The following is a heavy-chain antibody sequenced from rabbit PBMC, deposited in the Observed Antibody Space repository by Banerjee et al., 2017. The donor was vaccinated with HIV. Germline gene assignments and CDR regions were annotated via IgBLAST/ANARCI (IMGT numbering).Heavy chain of an antibody. CDR2: IWTGSGTI. CDR3: AREDISVWKFNL. Sequence: QSLEESGGDLVKPGASLTLTCTASGFTISSSYWICWVRQAPGKGLEWIACIWTGSGTIYYASWAKGRFTISKTSSTTVTLQMTSLTAADTATYFCAREDISVWKFNLWGQGTLVTVS. V-gene: IGHV1S40*01. J-gene: IGHJ4*01. D-gene: IGHD4-1*01. CDR1: GFTISSSYW.